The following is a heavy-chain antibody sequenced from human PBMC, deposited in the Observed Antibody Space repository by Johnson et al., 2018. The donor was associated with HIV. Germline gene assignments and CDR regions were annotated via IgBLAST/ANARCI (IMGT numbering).Heavy chain of an antibody. CDR2: ISHDGSKK. D-gene: IGHD1-26*01. V-gene: IGHV3-30*04. CDR3: ATGVGAKTLTDAFDI. Sequence: QVQLVESGGGVVQPGRSLRLSCAASGFSFSPYALHWVRQTPGKGLEWVAVISHDGSKKYYADSVEGRFTISRDNFKNTLYLQMNSLRDEETAVYYCATGVGAKTLTDAFDIWGQGKMVTVSS. CDR1: GFSFSPYA. J-gene: IGHJ3*02.